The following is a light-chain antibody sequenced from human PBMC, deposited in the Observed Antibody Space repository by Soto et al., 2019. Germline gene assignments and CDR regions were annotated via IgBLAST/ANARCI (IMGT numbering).Light chain of an antibody. CDR1: SSDVGGYNY. CDR3: SSYTSSSTVWV. J-gene: IGLJ3*02. CDR2: DVS. V-gene: IGLV2-14*01. Sequence: QSALTQPASVSRSPGQSITISCTGTSSDVGGYNYVSWYQQHPGKAPKLMIYDVSNRPSGVSNRFSGSKSGNTASLTISGLQAEDEADYYCSSYTSSSTVWVFGGGTKLTVL.